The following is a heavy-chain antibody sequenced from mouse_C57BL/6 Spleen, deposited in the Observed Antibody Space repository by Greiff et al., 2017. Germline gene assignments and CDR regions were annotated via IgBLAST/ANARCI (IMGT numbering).Heavy chain of an antibody. J-gene: IGHJ4*01. CDR2: IYPGDGDT. CDR1: GYAFSSSW. CDR3: ARRGGSSYYAMDY. V-gene: IGHV1-82*01. D-gene: IGHD1-1*01. Sequence: VKLVESGPELVKPGASVKISCKASGYAFSSSWMNWVKQRPGKGLEWIGRIYPGDGDTNYNGKFKGKATLTADKSSSTAYMQLSSLTSEDSAVYFCARRGGSSYYAMDYWGQGTSVTVSS.